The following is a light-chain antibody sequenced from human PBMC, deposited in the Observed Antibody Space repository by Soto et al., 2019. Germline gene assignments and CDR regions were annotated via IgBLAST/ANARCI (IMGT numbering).Light chain of an antibody. J-gene: IGKJ4*01. CDR1: QSVSSY. V-gene: IGKV3-11*01. Sequence: EIVLTQSPATLSLSPGERATLSCRASQSVSSYLAWYQQKPGQAPMLLIYDSSNRATGSTARFSGSGSGTDFTLTISSLEPEDFSVYYCQQRRKWPFLTFGGGTKVEIK. CDR2: DSS. CDR3: QQRRKWPFLT.